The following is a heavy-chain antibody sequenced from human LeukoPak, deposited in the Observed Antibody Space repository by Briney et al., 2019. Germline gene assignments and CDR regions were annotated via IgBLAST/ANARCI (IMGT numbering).Heavy chain of an antibody. CDR1: GFTFISHA. CDR3: AKDTYGTRYFDY. D-gene: IGHD2-2*01. Sequence: GWSLRLSCAASGFTFISHALRCVRQAPGGGLEWVSSLIGSGYNTYYADSVKGRFTISRDNSKNTVYLQMNSLRAEDTAVYYCAKDTYGTRYFDYWGQGTLVTVSS. J-gene: IGHJ4*02. CDR2: LIGSGYNT. V-gene: IGHV3-23*01.